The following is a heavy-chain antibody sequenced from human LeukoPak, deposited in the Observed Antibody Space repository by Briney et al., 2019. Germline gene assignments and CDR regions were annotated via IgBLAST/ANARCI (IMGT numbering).Heavy chain of an antibody. Sequence: SETLSLTCAVYGGSFSGYYWSWVRQPPGKGLEWIGEINHSGSTNNNPSLKSRVTISVDTSKNQFSLKLSSVTAADTAVYYCTRGRPPDYYGSGSYYNRWGQGTLVTVSS. D-gene: IGHD3-10*01. CDR1: GGSFSGYY. CDR2: INHSGST. V-gene: IGHV4-34*01. CDR3: TRGRPPDYYGSGSYYNR. J-gene: IGHJ5*02.